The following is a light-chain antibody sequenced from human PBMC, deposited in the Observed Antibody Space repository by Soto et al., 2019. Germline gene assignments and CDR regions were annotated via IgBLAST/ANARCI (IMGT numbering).Light chain of an antibody. J-gene: IGKJ1*01. CDR2: GVS. Sequence: EIVMTQSPATLSVSPGERVTLFGRASQSVSRNLAWHQQKPGQAPRLLIYGVSNRATGVPARFSGSGSETDFTLTISSLQSEDFAVYYCQHYYYWPPWTFGQGTKVEIK. CDR1: QSVSRN. V-gene: IGKV3-15*01. CDR3: QHYYYWPPWT.